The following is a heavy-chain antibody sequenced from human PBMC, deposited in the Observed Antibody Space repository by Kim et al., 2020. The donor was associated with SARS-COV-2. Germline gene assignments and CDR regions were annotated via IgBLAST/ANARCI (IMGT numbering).Heavy chain of an antibody. CDR3: ARGGGSCSQPRRVSGGDCSKYFDY. D-gene: IGHD2-15*01. Sequence: SETLSLTCAVYGGSFSGYYWSWIRQPPGKGLEWIGEINHSGSTNYNPSLKSRVTISVDTSKNQFSLKLSSVTAADTAVYYCARGGGSCSQPRRVSGGDCSKYFDYWGQGTLVTVSS. J-gene: IGHJ4*02. V-gene: IGHV4-34*01. CDR1: GGSFSGYY. CDR2: INHSGST.